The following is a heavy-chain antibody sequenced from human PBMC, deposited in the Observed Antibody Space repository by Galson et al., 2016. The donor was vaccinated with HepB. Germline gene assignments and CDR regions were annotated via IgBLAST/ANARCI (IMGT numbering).Heavy chain of an antibody. CDR1: GGTFSNNA. V-gene: IGHV1-69*13. D-gene: IGHD6-6*01. Sequence: SVKVSCKASGGTFSNNAISWVRQAPGQGLEWMGGIIPIFRTARYAQKFQGRVTITADESTRTGYMELSRLRSEETAVYYCARGEDEQLSWYIYYYAMDVWGQGTKGTVSS. J-gene: IGHJ6*02. CDR3: ARGEDEQLSWYIYYYAMDV. CDR2: IIPIFRTA.